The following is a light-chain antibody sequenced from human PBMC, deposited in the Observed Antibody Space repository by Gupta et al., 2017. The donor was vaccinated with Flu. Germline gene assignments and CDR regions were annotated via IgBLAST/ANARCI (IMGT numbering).Light chain of an antibody. Sequence: GERATLSCRASQNVSNFLGWYQQKPGQAPRLLIYDATIRATGIPARFSGSGSGTDFTLTISSLEPEDFVVYYCLQRSDWPITFGQGTRLEIK. CDR1: QNVSNF. J-gene: IGKJ5*01. V-gene: IGKV3-11*01. CDR3: LQRSDWPIT. CDR2: DAT.